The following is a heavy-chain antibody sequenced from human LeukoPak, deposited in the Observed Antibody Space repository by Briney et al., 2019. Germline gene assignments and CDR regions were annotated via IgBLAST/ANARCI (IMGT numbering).Heavy chain of an antibody. D-gene: IGHD3-22*01. CDR3: ARARGVSTGYRPIDY. Sequence: GGSLRLSCAASGFTFSTSGMHWVRQAPGKGLEWVAVIWYDGSNKHYAESVKGRFSISRDNSKSTLYLQMNSLRAEDTAVYYCARARGVSTGYRPIDYWGQGALVTVSS. V-gene: IGHV3-33*01. CDR1: GFTFSTSG. CDR2: IWYDGSNK. J-gene: IGHJ4*02.